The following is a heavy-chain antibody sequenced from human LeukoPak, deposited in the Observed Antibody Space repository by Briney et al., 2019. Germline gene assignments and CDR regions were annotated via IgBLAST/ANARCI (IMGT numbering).Heavy chain of an antibody. CDR3: ARAPLHYGGNSWGAFDI. J-gene: IGHJ3*02. CDR2: IIPIFGTA. CDR1: GGTFSSYA. V-gene: IGHV1-69*05. Sequence: ASVKVSCKASGGTFSSYAISWVRQAPGQGLEWMGRIIPIFGTANYAQKFQGRVTITTDESTNTAYMELSSLRSEDTAVYYCARAPLHYGGNSWGAFDIWGQGTMVTVSS. D-gene: IGHD4-23*01.